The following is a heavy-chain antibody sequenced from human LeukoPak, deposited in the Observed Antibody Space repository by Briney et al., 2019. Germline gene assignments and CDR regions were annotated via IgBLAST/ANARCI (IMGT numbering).Heavy chain of an antibody. J-gene: IGHJ6*03. CDR1: GGSISSYY. CDR2: IYYSGST. V-gene: IGHV4-59*01. D-gene: IGHD5-18*01. CDR3: ARNTAMEYYYVDV. Sequence: SETLSLTCTVSGGSISSYYWSWIRQPPGKGLEWIGYIYYSGSTNYNPSLKSRVTISVDTSKNQFSLKLRSVTAADTAVYYCARNTAMEYYYVDVWGKGTTVTVSS.